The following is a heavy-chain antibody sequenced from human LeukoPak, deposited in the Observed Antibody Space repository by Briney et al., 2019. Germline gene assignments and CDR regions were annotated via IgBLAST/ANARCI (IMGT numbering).Heavy chain of an antibody. D-gene: IGHD3-10*01. J-gene: IGHJ4*02. Sequence: ASVKVSCKVSGHTLTELSMHWVRQAPGKGLEWMGGFDPEDGETIYAQKFQGRVTITTDESTSTAYMELSSLRSEDTAVYYCARSPGVTIYFDYWGQGTLVTVSS. CDR1: GHTLTELS. CDR2: FDPEDGET. CDR3: ARSPGVTIYFDY. V-gene: IGHV1-24*01.